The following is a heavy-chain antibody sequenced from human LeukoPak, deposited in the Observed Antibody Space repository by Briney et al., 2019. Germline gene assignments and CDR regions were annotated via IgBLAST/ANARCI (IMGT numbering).Heavy chain of an antibody. V-gene: IGHV1-69*04. CDR1: GGTFNTYA. CDR2: IIPILDVA. D-gene: IGHD5-18*01. Sequence: SSVKVSFKASGGTFNTYAITWVRQAPGQGLEWMGRIIPILDVADSAQRLQGRVTITADRSTSTVYMELNSLRSEDTAIYYCARFPVRGYTYGSVIHHMDVWGQGTTVIVSS. CDR3: ARFPVRGYTYGSVIHHMDV. J-gene: IGHJ6*02.